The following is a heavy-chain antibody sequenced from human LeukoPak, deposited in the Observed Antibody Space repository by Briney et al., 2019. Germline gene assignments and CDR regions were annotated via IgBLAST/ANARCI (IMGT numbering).Heavy chain of an antibody. V-gene: IGHV4-59*01. CDR2: IYHPTTT. CDR1: GGSLSSDY. D-gene: IGHD6-19*01. J-gene: IGHJ4*02. Sequence: PPETLSLTCSVSGGSLSSDYWSWIRHSPGTGLEWIGYIYHPTTTNYNPSLKSRVSVSVDTSKNQFSLDLTSVTAADTAMYFCATGHSSGWFDFWGRGTLVTVSS. CDR3: ATGHSSGWFDF.